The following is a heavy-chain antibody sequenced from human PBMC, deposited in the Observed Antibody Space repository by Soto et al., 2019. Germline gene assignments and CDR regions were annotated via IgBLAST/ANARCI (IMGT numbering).Heavy chain of an antibody. D-gene: IGHD2-8*01. V-gene: IGHV4-4*02. CDR1: SGSIDTTNW. J-gene: IGHJ6*02. Sequence: QVQLQESGPGLGKPSGTLSLTCAVSSGSIDTTNWWSWVRQPPGKGLEWIGEIFHSGNTYYNPSLASRVTISVDTSKNQFSLNLRSVTAADTAVYYCARRTWGMDVWGQGTTVTVSS. CDR2: IFHSGNT. CDR3: ARRTWGMDV.